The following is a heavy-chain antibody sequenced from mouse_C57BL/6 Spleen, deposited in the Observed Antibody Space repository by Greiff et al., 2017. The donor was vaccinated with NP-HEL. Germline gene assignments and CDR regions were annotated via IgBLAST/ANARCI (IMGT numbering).Heavy chain of an antibody. CDR2: ISSGSSTI. J-gene: IGHJ4*01. D-gene: IGHD1-1*01. V-gene: IGHV5-17*01. CDR3: ARVYYCSSYVGYAMDY. Sequence: DVHLVESGGGLVKPGGSLKLSCAASGFTFSDYGMHWVRQAPEKGLEWVAYISSGSSTIYYADTVKGRFTISRDNAKNTLFLQMTSLRSEDTAMYYCARVYYCSSYVGYAMDYWGQGTSVTVSS. CDR1: GFTFSDYG.